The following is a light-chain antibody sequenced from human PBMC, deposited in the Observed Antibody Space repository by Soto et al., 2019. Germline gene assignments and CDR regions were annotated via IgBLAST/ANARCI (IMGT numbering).Light chain of an antibody. CDR3: ISYTSSSTYV. Sequence: QSVLTQPASVSGSPGQSITISCTGTSSDVGGYNYVSLYQQHPGRASLLMISDVSNRPSGVSTRFSGSKSGNTAALTISVLQAEDEDDYYCISYTSSSTYVFGTGTKLTVL. CDR1: SSDVGGYNY. V-gene: IGLV2-14*01. J-gene: IGLJ1*01. CDR2: DVS.